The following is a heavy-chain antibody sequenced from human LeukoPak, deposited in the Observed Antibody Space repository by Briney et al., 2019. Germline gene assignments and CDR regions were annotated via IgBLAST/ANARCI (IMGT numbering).Heavy chain of an antibody. CDR3: ARDLRDGYNIGAFDI. Sequence: SETLSLNCTVSGGSISSYYWSWIRQPPGKGLEWIGYIYYSGSTNYNPSLKSRVTISVDTSKNQFSLKLSSVTAADTAVYYCARDLRDGYNIGAFDIWGQGTMVTVSS. CDR1: GGSISSYY. V-gene: IGHV4-59*01. D-gene: IGHD5-24*01. J-gene: IGHJ3*02. CDR2: IYYSGST.